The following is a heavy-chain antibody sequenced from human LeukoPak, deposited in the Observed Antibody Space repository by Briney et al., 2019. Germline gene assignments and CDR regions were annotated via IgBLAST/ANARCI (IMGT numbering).Heavy chain of an antibody. CDR3: ARGTEAPPPHTSHMDV. CDR1: GGSISSGGYY. D-gene: IGHD2-2*01. Sequence: SETLSLTCTVSGGSISSGGYYWSWIRQHPGKGLEWIGYIYYSGSTYYNPSLKSRVTISVDTSKNQFSLKLSSVTAADTAVYYCARGTEAPPPHTSHMDVWGQGTTVTVSS. J-gene: IGHJ6*02. V-gene: IGHV4-31*03. CDR2: IYYSGST.